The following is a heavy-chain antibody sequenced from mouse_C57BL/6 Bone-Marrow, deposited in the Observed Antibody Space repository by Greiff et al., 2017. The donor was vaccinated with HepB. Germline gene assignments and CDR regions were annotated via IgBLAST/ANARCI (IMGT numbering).Heavy chain of an antibody. CDR2: ISNLAYSI. Sequence: EVKLEESGGGLVQPGGSLKLSCAASGFTFSDYGMAWVRQAPRKGPEWVAFISNLAYSIYYADTVTGRFTISRENAKNTLYLEMSSLRSEDTAMYYCARHYYGSRGAMDYWGQGTSVTVSS. J-gene: IGHJ4*01. D-gene: IGHD1-1*01. CDR3: ARHYYGSRGAMDY. CDR1: GFTFSDYG. V-gene: IGHV5-15*04.